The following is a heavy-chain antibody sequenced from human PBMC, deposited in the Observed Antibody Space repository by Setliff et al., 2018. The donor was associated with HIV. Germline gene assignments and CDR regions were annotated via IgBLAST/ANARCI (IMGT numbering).Heavy chain of an antibody. D-gene: IGHD6-19*01. J-gene: IGHJ4*02. CDR1: GFTFSDYY. V-gene: IGHV3-11*04. CDR3: AIGYRSGWRFFDF. CDR2: ISSSGSPI. Sequence: GGSLRLSCAVSGFTFSDYYMNWIRQAPGKGLEWVSYISSSGSPIYYADSVKGRFAISRDSVKNSLFLYMDNLRVKDTAVYYCAIGYRSGWRFFDFWGQGTQVTVSS.